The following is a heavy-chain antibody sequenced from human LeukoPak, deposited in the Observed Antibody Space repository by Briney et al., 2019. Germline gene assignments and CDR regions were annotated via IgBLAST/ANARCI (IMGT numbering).Heavy chain of an antibody. Sequence: GASVKVSCKASGYTFTSYGISWVRQAPGQGLEWMGWISAYNGNTNYAQKLQGRVTMTTDTSTSTAYMELRSLRSDDTAVYYCARDRGRIAAAGTGEFDYWGQGTLVTVSS. CDR2: ISAYNGNT. J-gene: IGHJ4*02. CDR1: GYTFTSYG. D-gene: IGHD6-13*01. V-gene: IGHV1-18*01. CDR3: ARDRGRIAAAGTGEFDY.